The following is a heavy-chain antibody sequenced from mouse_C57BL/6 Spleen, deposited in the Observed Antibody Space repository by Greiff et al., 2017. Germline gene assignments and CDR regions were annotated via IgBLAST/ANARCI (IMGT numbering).Heavy chain of an antibody. CDR3: GREWIYYDYCWGYFDV. J-gene: IGHJ1*03. D-gene: IGHD2-4*01. V-gene: IGHV1-82*01. Sequence: QVQLKESGPELVKPGASVKISCKASGYAFSSSWMNWVKQRPGKGLEWIGRSYPGDGDTNYNGKFKGKATLTADKSSSTAYMQLRLLTSEDSAVYFCGREWIYYDYCWGYFDVWGTGTTVTVSS. CDR1: GYAFSSSW. CDR2: SYPGDGDT.